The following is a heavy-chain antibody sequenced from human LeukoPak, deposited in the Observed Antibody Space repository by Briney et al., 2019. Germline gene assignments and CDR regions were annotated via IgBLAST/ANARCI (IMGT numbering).Heavy chain of an antibody. D-gene: IGHD4-11*01. CDR1: GGSISSSSYY. V-gene: IGHV4-39*07. CDR3: ARDRRYSTSYYFDY. J-gene: IGHJ4*02. Sequence: SETLSLTCTVSGGSISSSSYYWSWIRQPPGKGLEWIGEINHSGSTDYNPSLKSRVTISVDTSMNQFSLKVSSVTAADTAVYYCARDRRYSTSYYFDYWGQGTLVTVSS. CDR2: INHSGST.